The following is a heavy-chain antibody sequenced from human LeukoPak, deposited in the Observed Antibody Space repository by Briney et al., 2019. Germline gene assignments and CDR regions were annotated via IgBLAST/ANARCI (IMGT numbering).Heavy chain of an antibody. CDR2: INHSGST. V-gene: IGHV4-34*01. CDR1: GGSFSGYY. Sequence: PSETLSLTCAVYGGSFSGYYWSWIRQPPGKGLEWIGEINHSGSTNYNPSLKSRVTISVDTSKNQFSLRLNSVTAADTAMYYCAKSGGCGLIDYWGQGTLVTVSS. CDR3: AKSGGCGLIDY. D-gene: IGHD1-26*01. J-gene: IGHJ4*02.